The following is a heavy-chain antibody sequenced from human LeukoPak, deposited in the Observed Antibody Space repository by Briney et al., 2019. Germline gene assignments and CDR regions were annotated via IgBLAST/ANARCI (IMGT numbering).Heavy chain of an antibody. CDR1: GFTFDDYA. J-gene: IGHJ4*02. D-gene: IGHD1-7*01. V-gene: IGHV3-9*03. Sequence: GRSLRLSCAASGFTFDDYAMHWVRQAPGKGLEWVSGISWNSGSIGYADSVKGRFTISRDNAKNSLYLQMNSLRAEDMALYYCAKDLSAITGTKSSGFDYWGEGTLVTVSS. CDR3: AKDLSAITGTKSSGFDY. CDR2: ISWNSGSI.